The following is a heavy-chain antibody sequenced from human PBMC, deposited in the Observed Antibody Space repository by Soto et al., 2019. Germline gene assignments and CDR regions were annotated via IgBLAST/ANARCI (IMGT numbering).Heavy chain of an antibody. V-gene: IGHV4-31*03. CDR2: IYYSGST. J-gene: IGHJ3*02. Sequence: QVQLQESGPGLVKPSQTLSLTCTVSGGSISSGGYYWSWIRQHPGKGLEWIGYIYYSGSTYYNPSLKSRLTISVDTAKNQFTLKLSSVTAADTAVYYCARDNYYDSSGPRRAFDIWGQGTMVTVSS. D-gene: IGHD3-22*01. CDR1: GGSISSGGYY. CDR3: ARDNYYDSSGPRRAFDI.